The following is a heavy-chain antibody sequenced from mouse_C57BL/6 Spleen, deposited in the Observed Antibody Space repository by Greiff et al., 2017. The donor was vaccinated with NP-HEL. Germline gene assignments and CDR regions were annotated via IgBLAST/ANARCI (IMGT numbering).Heavy chain of an antibody. V-gene: IGHV3-6*01. CDR2: ISYDGSN. J-gene: IGHJ2*01. Sequence: VQLKESGPGLVKPSQSLSLTCSVTGYSITSGYYWNWIRQFPGNKLEWMGYISYDGSNNYNPSLKNRISITRDTSKNQFFLKLNSVTTEDTATYYCARGGSSYCYFDYWGQGTTLTVSS. CDR1: GYSITSGYY. D-gene: IGHD1-1*01. CDR3: ARGGSSYCYFDY.